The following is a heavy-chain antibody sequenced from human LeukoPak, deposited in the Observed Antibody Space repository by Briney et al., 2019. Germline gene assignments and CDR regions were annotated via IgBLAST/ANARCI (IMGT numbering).Heavy chain of an antibody. CDR1: GGSISSGDHY. CDR3: ATLADIVATMDSFDI. D-gene: IGHD5-12*01. Sequence: ETSETLSLTCTVSGGSISSGDHYWSWIRQPPGKGLEWIGYINYSGSTYYNPSLKSRVTISVDTSKNQFSLKLSSVTAADTAVYFCATLADIVATMDSFDIWGQGTMVNVSS. CDR2: INYSGST. V-gene: IGHV4-30-4*01. J-gene: IGHJ3*02.